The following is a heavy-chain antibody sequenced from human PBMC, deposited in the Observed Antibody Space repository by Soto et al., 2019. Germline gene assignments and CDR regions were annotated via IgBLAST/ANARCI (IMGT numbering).Heavy chain of an antibody. Sequence: GGSLRLSCTASGFTFGDYAMSWVRQAPGKGLEWVGFIRSKAYGGTTEYAASVKGRFTISRDDSKSIAYLQMNSLKTEDTAVYYCTRDGGYCTNGVCYSSGWYDYWGQGTLVTVSS. CDR2: IRSKAYGGTT. D-gene: IGHD2-8*01. CDR3: TRDGGYCTNGVCYSSGWYDY. CDR1: GFTFGDYA. J-gene: IGHJ4*02. V-gene: IGHV3-49*04.